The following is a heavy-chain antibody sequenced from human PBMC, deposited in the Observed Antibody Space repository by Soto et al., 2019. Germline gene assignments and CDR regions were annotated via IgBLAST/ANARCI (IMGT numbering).Heavy chain of an antibody. D-gene: IGHD1-1*01. CDR1: GYTFTSYG. J-gene: IGHJ3*02. Sequence: GASVKVSCKASGYTFTSYGISWVRQAPGQGLEWMGWISAYNGNTNYAQKLQGRVTMTTDTSTSTAYMELRSLRSDGTAVYYCARDSPLENGADAFDIWGQGTMVTVSS. V-gene: IGHV1-18*01. CDR2: ISAYNGNT. CDR3: ARDSPLENGADAFDI.